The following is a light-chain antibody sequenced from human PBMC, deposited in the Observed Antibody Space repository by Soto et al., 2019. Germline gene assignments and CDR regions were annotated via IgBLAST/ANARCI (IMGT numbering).Light chain of an antibody. Sequence: QSALTQPASVSGSPGQSITISCTGNSSDVGGYNYVSWYQQHPGKAPKLMIYDVSNRPSGVSNRFSGSKSGNTASLTISGLQAEDEADCSSYTSSSTLYVFGTGTKLTVL. CDR3: SSYTSSSTLYV. CDR2: DVS. J-gene: IGLJ1*01. V-gene: IGLV2-14*01. CDR1: SSDVGGYNY.